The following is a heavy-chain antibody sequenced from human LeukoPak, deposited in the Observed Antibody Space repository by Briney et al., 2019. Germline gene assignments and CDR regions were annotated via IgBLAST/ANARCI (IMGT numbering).Heavy chain of an antibody. V-gene: IGHV3-23*01. J-gene: IGHJ4*02. CDR3: ARDRSYGSFDF. Sequence: GGSLRLSCAASGFTFSSYAMSWVRQAPGKGLEWVSAISGSGGSTYYADSVKGRFTISSDNSKNTLYLQMNSLTVEDTALYHCARDRSYGSFDFWGQGTLVTVSS. D-gene: IGHD5-18*01. CDR1: GFTFSSYA. CDR2: ISGSGGST.